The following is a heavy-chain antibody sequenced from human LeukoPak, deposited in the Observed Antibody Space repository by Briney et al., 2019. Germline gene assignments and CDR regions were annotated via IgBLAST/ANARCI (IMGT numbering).Heavy chain of an antibody. V-gene: IGHV4-4*07. J-gene: IGHJ6*03. CDR2: IYTSGST. D-gene: IGHD6-13*01. CDR1: GGSISSYY. Sequence: SETLSLTCTVSGGSISSYYWSWIRQPAGKGLEWIGRIYTSGSTNYNPSLKSRVTMSVDTSKNQFSLKLSSVTAADTAVYYCARGLGIAAAGYYYYYMDVWGKGTTVTVSS. CDR3: ARGLGIAAAGYYYYYMDV.